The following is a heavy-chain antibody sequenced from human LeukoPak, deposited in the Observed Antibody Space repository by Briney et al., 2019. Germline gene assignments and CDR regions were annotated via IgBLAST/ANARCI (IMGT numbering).Heavy chain of an antibody. D-gene: IGHD3-10*01. CDR2: ISPGNSDT. CDR3: ARTRYYGSSYNYMDV. Sequence: GESLKICCKGLGYSFGNYYIVWVRQFPGKGLEWMGIISPGNSDTRYNPSFYGRVTISADKSINTAFLQWSSLSASDTAMYYCARTRYYGSSYNYMDVWGKGTTVTVSS. J-gene: IGHJ6*03. CDR1: GYSFGNYY. V-gene: IGHV5-51*01.